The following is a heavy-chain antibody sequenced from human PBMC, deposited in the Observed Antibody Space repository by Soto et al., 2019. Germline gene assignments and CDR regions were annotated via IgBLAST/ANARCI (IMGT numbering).Heavy chain of an antibody. D-gene: IGHD6-19*01. CDR1: GFTFSRYG. CDR3: AKEIEVAGDLDY. J-gene: IGHJ4*01. CDR2: VSSDGRTK. V-gene: IGHV3-30*18. Sequence: QVRLVESGGGVVQPGRSLRLSCVASGFTFSRYGIHWVRQAPGKGLEWVGVVSSDGRTKYYADSVKGRFTIFSDNFKNTLYLQMDSLRPDDTAVYYCAKEIEVAGDLDYWGHGTLVTVSS.